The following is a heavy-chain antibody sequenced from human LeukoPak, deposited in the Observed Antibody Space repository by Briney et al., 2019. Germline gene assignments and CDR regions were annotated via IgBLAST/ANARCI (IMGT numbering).Heavy chain of an antibody. J-gene: IGHJ3*01. CDR2: IKKIADGGTR. Sequence: GGPLRLSCAASGFRFSDAWMSWVRQAPGKGLEWVGLIKKIADGGTREYAAPVKSRFTISRDDSKNTLYLQMNSLKSEDTALYYCTTDCGSGNYRADAFDLWGQGTMVTVSS. CDR1: GFRFSDAW. CDR3: TTDCGSGNYRADAFDL. D-gene: IGHD1-26*01. V-gene: IGHV3-15*01.